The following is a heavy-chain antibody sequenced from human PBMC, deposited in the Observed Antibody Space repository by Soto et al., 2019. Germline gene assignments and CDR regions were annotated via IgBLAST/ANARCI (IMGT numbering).Heavy chain of an antibody. CDR3: ARDGGRIVATTNDY. V-gene: IGHV1-18*01. CDR1: GYTFTSYG. Sequence: ASVKVSCKASGYTFTSYGISWVRQAPGQGPEWMGWISAYNGNTNYAQKLQGRVTMTTDTSTSTAYMELRSLRSDDTAVYYCARDGGRIVATTNDYWGQGTLVTVSS. CDR2: ISAYNGNT. J-gene: IGHJ4*02. D-gene: IGHD5-12*01.